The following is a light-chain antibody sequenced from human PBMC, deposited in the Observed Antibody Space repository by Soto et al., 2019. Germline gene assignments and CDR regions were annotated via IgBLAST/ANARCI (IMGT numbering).Light chain of an antibody. V-gene: IGLV3-1*01. CDR3: QTWDSGVV. Sequence: SYELTQPPSVSVSPGQTATITCSGDQLGNKYACWYQQRPGQSPVLVIYQDSKRPSGIPERFSGSNSGNTATLTISGTQAIDEADYFCQTWDSGVVFGGGTKVTVL. CDR1: QLGNKY. J-gene: IGLJ2*01. CDR2: QDS.